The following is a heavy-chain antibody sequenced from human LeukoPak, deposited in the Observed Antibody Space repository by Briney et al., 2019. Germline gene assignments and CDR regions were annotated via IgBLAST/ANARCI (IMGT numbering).Heavy chain of an antibody. V-gene: IGHV1-2*06. CDR2: INPNSGGT. Sequence: ASVKVSCKASGYTFTGYYMHWVRQAPGQGLEWMGRINPNSGGTNYAQKFQGRVTMTRDTSICTAYMELSRLRSDDTAVYYCARATGSGYEYYFDYWGQGTLVTVSS. D-gene: IGHD5-12*01. CDR3: ARATGSGYEYYFDY. CDR1: GYTFTGYY. J-gene: IGHJ4*02.